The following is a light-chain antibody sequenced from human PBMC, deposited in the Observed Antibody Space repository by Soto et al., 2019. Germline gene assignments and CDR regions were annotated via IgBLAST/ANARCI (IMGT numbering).Light chain of an antibody. Sequence: QSALTQPPSASGSPGQSVTISCTGTSSDVGGYNYVSWYRQHPGKAPQLITYDVNKRPSGVPDRFSGSKSGNTASLTVPGLQAEDEADYFCNSYGGTNNYVVFGGGTKLTVL. CDR2: DVN. V-gene: IGLV2-8*01. J-gene: IGLJ2*01. CDR3: NSYGGTNNYVV. CDR1: SSDVGGYNY.